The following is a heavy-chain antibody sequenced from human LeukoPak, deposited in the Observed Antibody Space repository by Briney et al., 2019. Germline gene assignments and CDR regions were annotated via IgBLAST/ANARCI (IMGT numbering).Heavy chain of an antibody. Sequence: SETLSLTCTVSGGSISSSSYYWGWIRQPPGKGLEWMGSIYYSGSTYHNPSLKSRVTISVDTSKNQFSLKLRSVTAADTAVYYCARVTGYTIEDYFDYWGQGTLVTVSS. V-gene: IGHV4-39*07. D-gene: IGHD3-9*01. J-gene: IGHJ4*02. CDR1: GGSISSSSYY. CDR3: ARVTGYTIEDYFDY. CDR2: IYYSGST.